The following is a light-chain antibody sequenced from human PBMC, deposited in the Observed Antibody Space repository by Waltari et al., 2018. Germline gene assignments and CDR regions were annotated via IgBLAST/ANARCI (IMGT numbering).Light chain of an antibody. V-gene: IGKV3-15*01. J-gene: IGKJ5*01. CDR1: QSDSSN. Sequence: IVMPQSPATLSVSTGESATLSCSASQSDSSNLAWYQQKPGQAPRLLIYGVSTRATGIPARFSGSGSGTEFTLTISSLQSEDFAVYYCQQFNNWPRSFGQGTRLEIK. CDR3: QQFNNWPRS. CDR2: GVS.